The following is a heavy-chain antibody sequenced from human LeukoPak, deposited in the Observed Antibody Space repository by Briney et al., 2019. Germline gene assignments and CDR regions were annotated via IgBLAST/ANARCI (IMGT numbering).Heavy chain of an antibody. CDR3: ARDQAYSSSSGWIDP. Sequence: GGSLRLSCAASGVTFSSYGMHWVRQAPGKGLEWVAFIRYDGSNKYYADSVKGRFTISRDDSKNTLYLQMNSLRAEDTAVYYCARDQAYSSSSGWIDPWGQGTLVTVSS. D-gene: IGHD6-6*01. CDR1: GVTFSSYG. CDR2: IRYDGSNK. J-gene: IGHJ5*02. V-gene: IGHV3-30*02.